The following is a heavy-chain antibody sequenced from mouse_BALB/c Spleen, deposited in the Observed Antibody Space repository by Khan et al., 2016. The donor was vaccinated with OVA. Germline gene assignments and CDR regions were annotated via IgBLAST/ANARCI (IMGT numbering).Heavy chain of an antibody. J-gene: IGHJ2*01. CDR2: VNPYNAGS. Sequence: VQLKESGPELVKPGASVKMSCKASGYTFTSYVMHWVKQKPGQGLEWIGYVNPYNAGSKYNEKFKGKATLTSDKSSSTAYMELSSLTSEDSAVYYWARYYRYDVWYYFDYWGQGSTLTVSS. V-gene: IGHV1S136*01. CDR1: GYTFTSYV. CDR3: ARYYRYDVWYYFDY. D-gene: IGHD2-14*01.